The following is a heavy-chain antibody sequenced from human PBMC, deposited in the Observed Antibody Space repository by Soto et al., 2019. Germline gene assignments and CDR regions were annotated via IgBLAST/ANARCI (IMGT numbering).Heavy chain of an antibody. J-gene: IGHJ4*02. V-gene: IGHV1-18*01. CDR3: AKGDGKYVADY. D-gene: IGHD1-26*01. CDR2: ISAYNGNT. CDR1: GYTFTSYG. Sequence: APVKVSCKASGYTFTSYGISWVQQAPGQELEWLGWISAYNGNTHYLQKLEGRVTMTTITATNTAYMDLRRLRSDDPAVDCCAKGDGKYVADYCGELSRFTVAS.